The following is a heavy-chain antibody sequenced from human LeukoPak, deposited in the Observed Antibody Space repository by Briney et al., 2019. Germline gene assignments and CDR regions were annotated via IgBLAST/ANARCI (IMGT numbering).Heavy chain of an antibody. CDR3: ARGIGGCSDDAFDI. CDR1: GYTFIGYY. J-gene: IGHJ3*02. V-gene: IGHV1-2*06. D-gene: IGHD3-16*01. Sequence: GASVKVSCKASGYTFIGYYIHWVRQAPGQGLEWMGRIIPNSGGTNYAQKVQGRVTMTRDTSISTAYMELSRLRSDDTAVYYCARGIGGCSDDAFDIWGQGTMVTVSS. CDR2: IIPNSGGT.